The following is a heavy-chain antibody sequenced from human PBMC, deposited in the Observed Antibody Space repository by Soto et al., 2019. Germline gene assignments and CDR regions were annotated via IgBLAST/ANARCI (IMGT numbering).Heavy chain of an antibody. CDR1: VGSISSGGYY. V-gene: IGHV4-31*03. J-gene: IGHJ6*02. Sequence: PSETLSLTCTVSVGSISSGGYYCIWIRQHPGKGLEWIGYIYYSGSTYYNPSLKSRVTISVDTSKNQSSLKLSSVTAADTAVYYCARESVAAAGMCGMHVWGQGNTVTVSS. D-gene: IGHD6-13*01. CDR2: IYYSGST. CDR3: ARESVAAAGMCGMHV.